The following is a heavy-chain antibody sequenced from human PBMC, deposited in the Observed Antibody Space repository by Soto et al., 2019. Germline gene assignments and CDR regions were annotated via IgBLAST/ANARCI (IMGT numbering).Heavy chain of an antibody. J-gene: IGHJ6*02. CDR2: ISAYNGKT. CDR3: ARGGDVNYYHGMDV. Sequence: QVQLVQSGGEVKKPGASVKLSCTASGYTFTSYGISWVRQAPGQGLEWMGWISAYNGKTNYAQNVQGRVTMTTDTSTKTAYMALRSLRSGDTAVYYCARGGDVNYYHGMDVWGQGTTVTVSS. D-gene: IGHD5-12*01. CDR1: GYTFTSYG. V-gene: IGHV1-18*01.